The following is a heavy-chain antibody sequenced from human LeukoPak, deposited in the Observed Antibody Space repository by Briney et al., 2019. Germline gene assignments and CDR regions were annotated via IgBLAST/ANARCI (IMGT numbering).Heavy chain of an antibody. CDR3: ARDQVETYHFDY. J-gene: IGHJ4*02. D-gene: IGHD1-1*01. CDR1: GYTFTSYY. V-gene: IGHV1-46*01. Sequence: ASVKVSCKASGYTFTSYYIHWVRQAPGQGLEWMGQINPSGGSRTYAQKFQGRVTMTRDTSTTTVYMELRSLRFDDTAVYYCARDQVETYHFDYWGQGTLVTVSS. CDR2: INPSGGSR.